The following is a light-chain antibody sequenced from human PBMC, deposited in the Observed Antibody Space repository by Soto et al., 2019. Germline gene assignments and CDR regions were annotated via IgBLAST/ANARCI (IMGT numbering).Light chain of an antibody. CDR3: QSSDSSLSGWV. CDR2: GNS. J-gene: IGLJ3*02. CDR1: SSNIGAGYD. V-gene: IGLV1-40*01. Sequence: QSVLTQPPSVSGAPGQRVTISCTGSSSNIGAGYDVHWYQHLPGTAPKLLIYGNSNRPSGVPDRFSGSKSGTSASLAITGLQAEDEADYYCQSSDSSLSGWVFGGGTQLTVL.